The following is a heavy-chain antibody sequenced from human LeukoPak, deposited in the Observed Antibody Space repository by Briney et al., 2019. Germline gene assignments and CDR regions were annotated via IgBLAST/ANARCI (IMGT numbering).Heavy chain of an antibody. D-gene: IGHD6-13*01. V-gene: IGHV4-30-2*01. J-gene: IGHJ3*02. Sequence: SETLSLTCTVSGGSISSGGYYWSWIRQPPGKGLEWIGYIYHSGSTYYNPSLKSRVTISVDRSKNQFSLKLSSVTAADTAVYYCAREGGSSWSWGAFDIWGQGTMVTVSS. CDR3: AREGGSSWSWGAFDI. CDR2: IYHSGST. CDR1: GGSISSGGYY.